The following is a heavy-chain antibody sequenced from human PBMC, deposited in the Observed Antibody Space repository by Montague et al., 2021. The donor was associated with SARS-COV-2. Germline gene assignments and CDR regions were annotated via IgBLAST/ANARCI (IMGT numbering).Heavy chain of an antibody. V-gene: IGHV2-5*02. Sequence: PVLVKPXQTLTLTCTFSGFSLSTSGVGVGWIRQPPGKALEWLALXYWDDDKRYSPSLKSRLTITKDTSKNQVVLTMTNMDPVDTATYYCARMTPITGLDYWGQGTLVTVSS. CDR1: GFSLSTSGVG. CDR2: XYWDDDK. CDR3: ARMTPITGLDY. J-gene: IGHJ4*02. D-gene: IGHD1-20*01.